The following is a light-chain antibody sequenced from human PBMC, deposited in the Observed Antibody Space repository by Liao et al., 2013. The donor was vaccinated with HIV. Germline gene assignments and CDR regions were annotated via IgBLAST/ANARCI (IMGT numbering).Light chain of an antibody. CDR1: NLGDKY. J-gene: IGLJ1*01. CDR3: QTWDSSAFV. V-gene: IGLV3-1*01. Sequence: SYELTQPPSVSVSPGQTASISCSGDNLGDKYASWYQHKPGQSPVLVIYQDNKRPSGIPDRYAGSNSGITATLTISGTQAIDEADYYCQTWDSSAFVFGTGTKVTVL. CDR2: QDN.